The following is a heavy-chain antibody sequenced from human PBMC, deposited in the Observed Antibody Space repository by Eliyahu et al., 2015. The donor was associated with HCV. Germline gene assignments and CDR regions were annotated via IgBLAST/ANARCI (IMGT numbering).Heavy chain of an antibody. V-gene: IGHV3-48*03. D-gene: IGHD1-26*01. CDR1: GFTFSTYE. CDR3: ARGGVGATRERFAY. J-gene: IGHJ4*02. CDR2: IGSRGSTI. Sequence: EVQLVESGGGLEQPGGSLRLSCAASGFTFSTYEMNWVRQAPGKGLEWVSYIGSRGSTIYYADSVKGRFTISRDNAKNSLYLQMNSLRAEDTAVYYCARGGVGATRERFAYWGQGTLVTVSS.